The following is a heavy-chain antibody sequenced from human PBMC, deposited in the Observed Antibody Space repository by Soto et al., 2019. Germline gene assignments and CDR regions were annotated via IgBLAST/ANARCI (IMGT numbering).Heavy chain of an antibody. D-gene: IGHD2-2*01. CDR1: GGSFSGYY. V-gene: IGHV4-34*01. CDR3: ARGPAVPATAFDI. Sequence: SATLSLTCAVYGGSFSGYYWSWIRQPPGKGLEWIGEINHSGSTNYNPSLKSRVTISVDTSKNQFSLKLSSVTAADTAVYYCARGPAVPATAFDIWGQGTMVTVSS. J-gene: IGHJ3*02. CDR2: INHSGST.